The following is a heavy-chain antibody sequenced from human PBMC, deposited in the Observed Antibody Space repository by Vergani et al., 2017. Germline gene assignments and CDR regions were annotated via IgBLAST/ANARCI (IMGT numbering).Heavy chain of an antibody. Sequence: QLQLQESGPGLVKPSETLSLTCTVSGGSISSSSYYWGWIRQPPGKGLEWIGSNYYSGSTYYNPSLKSRVTISVGTSKNQFSLKLSSVTAADTAVYYCARKVGTTVTTIWFDPWGQGTLVTVSS. CDR1: GGSISSSSYY. D-gene: IGHD4-17*01. V-gene: IGHV4-39*01. J-gene: IGHJ5*02. CDR3: ARKVGTTVTTIWFDP. CDR2: NYYSGST.